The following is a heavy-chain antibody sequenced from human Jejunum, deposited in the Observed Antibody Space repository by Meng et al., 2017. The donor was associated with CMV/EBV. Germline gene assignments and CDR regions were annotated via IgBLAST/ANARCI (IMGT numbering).Heavy chain of an antibody. D-gene: IGHD2-8*01. V-gene: IGHV7-4-1*02. CDR1: GYTFNDYA. J-gene: IGHJ4*02. CDR3: ARYGLVLGKFDY. Sequence: SCQAAGYTFNDYAINWRRQAPGQGPEWMGWINTNTGNPPYARGFTGRFVFSLDTSVSTAYVEISGLKAEDTAVYYCARYGLVLGKFDYWGQGTLVTVSS. CDR2: INTNTGNP.